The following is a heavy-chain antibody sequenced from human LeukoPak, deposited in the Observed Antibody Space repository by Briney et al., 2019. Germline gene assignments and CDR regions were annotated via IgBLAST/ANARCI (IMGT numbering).Heavy chain of an antibody. Sequence: SETLSLTCTVSGGSISSSIYYWGWIRQPPGKGLEWIGSIYYSGNTYYNPSLKSRVTISVDTSKNQFSLKLSSVTAADTAVYYCARQRPPTYYYDSSGYYSDYWGQGTLVTVSS. CDR2: IYYSGNT. J-gene: IGHJ4*02. CDR1: GGSISSSIYY. V-gene: IGHV4-39*01. CDR3: ARQRPPTYYYDSSGYYSDY. D-gene: IGHD3-22*01.